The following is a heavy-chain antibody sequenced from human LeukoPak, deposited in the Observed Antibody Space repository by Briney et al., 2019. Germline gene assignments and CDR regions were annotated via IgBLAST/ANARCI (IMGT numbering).Heavy chain of an antibody. CDR1: GGSFSGYY. CDR3: ARASTTVTTCWFDP. D-gene: IGHD4-11*01. V-gene: IGHV4-34*01. CDR2: INHVGST. Sequence: PSETLSLTCGVYGGSFSGYYWSWIRQPPGKGLEWIGEINHVGSTNYNPSLKSRVTISVDTSKNQFSLKLSSVTAADTAVYYCARASTTVTTCWFDPWGQGTLVTVSS. J-gene: IGHJ5*02.